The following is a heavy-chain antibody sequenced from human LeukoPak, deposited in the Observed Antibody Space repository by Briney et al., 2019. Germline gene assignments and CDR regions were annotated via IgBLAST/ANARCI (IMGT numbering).Heavy chain of an antibody. CDR3: AKGIWFGELFPIDP. CDR2: ISGSGGST. V-gene: IGHV3-23*01. Sequence: GGSLRLSCAASGFTFSSYAMSWVRQAPGKGLEWVSAISGSGGSTYYADSVKGRFTTSRDNSKNTLYLQMNSLRAEDTAVYYCAKGIWFGELFPIDPWGQGTLVTVSS. CDR1: GFTFSSYA. J-gene: IGHJ5*02. D-gene: IGHD3-10*01.